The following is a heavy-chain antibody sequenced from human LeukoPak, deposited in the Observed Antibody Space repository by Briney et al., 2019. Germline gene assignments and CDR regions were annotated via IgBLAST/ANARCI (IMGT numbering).Heavy chain of an antibody. CDR3: ARDDTHYGSSGSFYDAFDT. CDR1: GFTFTTYW. D-gene: IGHD3-22*01. J-gene: IGHJ3*02. CDR2: IRRDGSET. V-gene: IGHV3-7*01. Sequence: GGSLRLSCAASGFTFTTYWMSWVRRAPGKGLEWVANIRRDGSETHYVDSVMGRFTISRDNAKNSLYLQMNSLRAEDTAVYYCARDDTHYGSSGSFYDAFDTWGQGTMVTVSS.